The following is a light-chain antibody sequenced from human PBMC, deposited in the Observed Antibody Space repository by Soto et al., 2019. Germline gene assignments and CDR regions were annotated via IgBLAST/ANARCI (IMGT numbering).Light chain of an antibody. Sequence: EIVLTQSPDTLSLSPGERVTHSCRTSKSVTNNYLAWYQQKPGQGPRLLIHGASSRAADTPDRFSGSGSGTDFTLTISRLEPEDFALYYCHQYGATPGTFGQGTKLDIK. J-gene: IGKJ1*01. CDR3: HQYGATPGT. CDR1: KSVTNNY. CDR2: GAS. V-gene: IGKV3-20*01.